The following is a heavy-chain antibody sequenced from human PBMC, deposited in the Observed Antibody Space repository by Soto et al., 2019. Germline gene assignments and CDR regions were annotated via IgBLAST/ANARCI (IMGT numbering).Heavy chain of an antibody. CDR3: AKGGGTMIVVVITPFDY. D-gene: IGHD3-22*01. CDR2: ISGSGGST. J-gene: IGHJ4*02. CDR1: GFTFSSYG. V-gene: IGHV3-23*04. Sequence: VQLVESGGGVVQPGRSLRLSCAASGFTFSSYGMSWVRQAPGKGLEWVSAISGSGGSTYYADSVKGRFTISRDNSKNTLYLQMNSLRAEDTAVYYCAKGGGTMIVVVITPFDYWGQGTLVTVSS.